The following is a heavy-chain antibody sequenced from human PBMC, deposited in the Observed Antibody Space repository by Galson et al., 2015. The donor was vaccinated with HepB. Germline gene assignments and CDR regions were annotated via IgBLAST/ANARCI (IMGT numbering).Heavy chain of an antibody. V-gene: IGHV1-69*04. CDR1: GGTFSSYT. Sequence: SVKVSCKASGGTFSSYTISWVRQAPGQGLEWMGRIIPILGIANYAQKFQGRVTITADKSTSTAYMELSSLRSEDTAMYYCAREHCSSTSCPLYHSSSWWGMTTVTKGRWYFDLWGRGTLVTVSS. CDR2: IIPILGIA. J-gene: IGHJ2*01. CDR3: AREHCSSTSCPLYHSSSWWGMTTVTKGRWYFDL. D-gene: IGHD2-2*01.